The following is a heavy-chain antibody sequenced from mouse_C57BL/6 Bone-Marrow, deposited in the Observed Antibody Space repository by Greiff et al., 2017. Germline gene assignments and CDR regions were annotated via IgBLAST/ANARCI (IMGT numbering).Heavy chain of an antibody. CDR2: IYPRDGST. D-gene: IGHD1-1*01. CDR1: GYTFTSYD. CDR3: ARDYGRSYWYFDV. Sequence: VQLQQSGPELVKPGASVKLSCKASGYTFTSYDINWVKQRPGQGLEWIGWIYPRDGSTKYNEKFKGKATLTVDTSSSTAYMDLHSLTSEDSAVYFGARDYGRSYWYFDVWGTGTTVTVSS. V-gene: IGHV1-85*01. J-gene: IGHJ1*03.